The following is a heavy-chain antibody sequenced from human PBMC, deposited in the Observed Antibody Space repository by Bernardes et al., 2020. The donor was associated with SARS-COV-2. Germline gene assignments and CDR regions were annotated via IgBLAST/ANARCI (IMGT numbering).Heavy chain of an antibody. D-gene: IGHD2-21*02. CDR3: AGSSCGIDCYLGGLRSWDYGMDV. Sequence: SETLSLTCTVSGGSISSSNYYWGWPRQPPGKGLEWIGRTYFSGNTYYNPSPQSPVSESGDTSKNQFSLRLSFVTAADTAVYYCAGSSCGIDCYLGGLRSWDYGMDVWGQGTTVTVSS. CDR1: GGSISSSNYY. V-gene: IGHV4-39*01. J-gene: IGHJ6*02. CDR2: TYFSGNT.